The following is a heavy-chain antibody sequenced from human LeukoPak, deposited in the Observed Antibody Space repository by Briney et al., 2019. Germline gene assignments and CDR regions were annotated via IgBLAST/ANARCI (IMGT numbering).Heavy chain of an antibody. CDR3: ARAIRYFDWLLSLPFDY. J-gene: IGHJ4*02. D-gene: IGHD3-9*01. CDR2: ISAYNGNT. Sequence: ASVKVSCKASGYTFTSYGISWVRQAPGQGLEWMGWISAYNGNTNYAQKLQGRVTMTTDTSTGTAYMELRSLRSDDTAVYYCARAIRYFDWLLSLPFDYWGQGTLVTVSS. CDR1: GYTFTSYG. V-gene: IGHV1-18*01.